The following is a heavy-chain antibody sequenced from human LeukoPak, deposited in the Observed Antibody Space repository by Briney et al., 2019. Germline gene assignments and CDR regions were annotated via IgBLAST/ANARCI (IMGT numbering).Heavy chain of an antibody. Sequence: SQTLSLTCTVSGGSIVSPGHYWSWIRHHPGKGLEWIGYIYFSGGTYYNPSLKSRLTISIDTSKNQFSLMVNSVTAADTAVYYCARDFGSGSMVFDPWGQGTLVTVSS. D-gene: IGHD3-10*01. CDR2: IYFSGGT. CDR1: GGSIVSPGHY. CDR3: ARDFGSGSMVFDP. J-gene: IGHJ5*02. V-gene: IGHV4-31*03.